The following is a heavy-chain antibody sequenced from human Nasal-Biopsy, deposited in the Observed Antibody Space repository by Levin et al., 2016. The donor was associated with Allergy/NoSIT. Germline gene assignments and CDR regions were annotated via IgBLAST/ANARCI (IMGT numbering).Heavy chain of an antibody. Sequence: GESLKISCAASGFTFSTYSMNWVRQAPGKGLEWVSVISGGGTTFYTDSVKGRFTISRDNSKNTLYLQMNSLRAEDTAVYYCSFPGMSGWYFDFWGQGTLVTVSS. J-gene: IGHJ4*02. CDR3: SFPGMSGWYFDF. D-gene: IGHD6-19*01. CDR2: ISGGGTT. CDR1: GFTFSTYS. V-gene: IGHV3-23*01.